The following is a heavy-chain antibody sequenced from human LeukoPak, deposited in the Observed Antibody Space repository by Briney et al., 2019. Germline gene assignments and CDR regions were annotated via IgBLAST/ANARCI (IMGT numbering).Heavy chain of an antibody. J-gene: IGHJ5*02. D-gene: IGHD1-26*01. Sequence: SETLSLTCTVSGGSISSYYWSWIRQPAGKGLEWIGRIYTSGSTNYNPSLKSRITMSVNTSKNQFSLKLSSVTAADTAVYYCARRPIVGSTGFYFDPWGGGTLVSVSS. CDR2: IYTSGST. CDR1: GGSISSYY. CDR3: ARRPIVGSTGFYFDP. V-gene: IGHV4-4*07.